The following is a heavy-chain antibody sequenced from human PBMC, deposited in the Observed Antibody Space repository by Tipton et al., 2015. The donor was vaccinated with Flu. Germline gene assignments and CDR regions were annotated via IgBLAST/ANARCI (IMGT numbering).Heavy chain of an antibody. Sequence: TLSLTCTVSGASISSHYWCWIRQPPGKGLEWVGYVYYSGSISYNPSLQSRVTISVDTSTNHFSLSLSPVTAADSAGYYCAREWGDACDIWGQGTMVTVSS. V-gene: IGHV4-59*11. D-gene: IGHD3-16*01. CDR3: AREWGDACDI. J-gene: IGHJ3*02. CDR2: VYYSGSI. CDR1: GASISSHY.